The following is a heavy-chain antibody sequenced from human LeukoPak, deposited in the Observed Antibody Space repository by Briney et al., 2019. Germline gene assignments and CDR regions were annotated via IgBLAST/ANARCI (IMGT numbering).Heavy chain of an antibody. D-gene: IGHD6-13*01. Sequence: PGRSLRLSCAASGFTFSSYAMHWVRQAPGKGLEWVAVISYDGSNKYYADSVKGRFTISRDNSKNTLYLQMNSLKASDTAMYYCVRLGATGYSSSWIDYWGQGTLVTVSS. J-gene: IGHJ4*02. CDR3: VRLGATGYSSSWIDY. CDR1: GFTFSSYA. V-gene: IGHV3-30*04. CDR2: ISYDGSNK.